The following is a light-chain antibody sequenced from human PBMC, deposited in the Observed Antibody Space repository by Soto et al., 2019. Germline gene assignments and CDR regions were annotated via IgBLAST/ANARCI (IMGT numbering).Light chain of an antibody. Sequence: QSVLTQPASVSGSPGQSSTIYCTGTSSYVGSYIYVSWYQQHPGKAPKLMIYEVTNRPSGVSNRFSGSKSGNTASLTISGLQAEDESDDYCSSYSSTSSLSVFGTGTKVTVL. CDR2: EVT. J-gene: IGLJ1*01. CDR3: SSYSSTSSLSV. V-gene: IGLV2-14*01. CDR1: SSYVGSYIY.